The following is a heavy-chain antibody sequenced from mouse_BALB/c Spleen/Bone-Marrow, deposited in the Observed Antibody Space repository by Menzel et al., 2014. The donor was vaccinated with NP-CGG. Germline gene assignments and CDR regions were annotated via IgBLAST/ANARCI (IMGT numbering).Heavy chain of an antibody. CDR1: GFAFSSYD. CDR3: ARTTPYAMDY. V-gene: IGHV5-12-1*01. Sequence: EVKLVESGGGLVKPGGSLKLSCAASGFAFSSYDMSWVLQTPEKRLEWVAYISSGGGSTYYPDTVKGRFTISRDNAKNTLYLQMSSLKSEDTAMYYCARTTPYAMDYWGQGTSVTVSS. CDR2: ISSGGGST. D-gene: IGHD5-5*01. J-gene: IGHJ4*01.